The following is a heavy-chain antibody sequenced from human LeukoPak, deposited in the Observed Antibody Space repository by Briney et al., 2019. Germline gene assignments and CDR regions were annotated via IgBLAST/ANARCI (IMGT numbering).Heavy chain of an antibody. CDR3: ARGSYTGFDLYFDY. Sequence: PGGSLRLSCATSGSSFGTQEMTWVRQAPGKGLEWVSYISSNSRTIYYADSVKGRFTISRDNTRNSVFLQLNSLRVEDTGFYYCARGSYTGFDLYFDYWGQGTLVTVSS. V-gene: IGHV3-48*03. CDR1: GSSFGTQE. D-gene: IGHD5-12*01. CDR2: ISSNSRTI. J-gene: IGHJ4*02.